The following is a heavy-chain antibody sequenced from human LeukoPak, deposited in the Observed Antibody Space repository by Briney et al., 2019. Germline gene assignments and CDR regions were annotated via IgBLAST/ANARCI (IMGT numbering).Heavy chain of an antibody. CDR2: INPNSGGT. CDR3: ARQSSSWYDGGYYYYMDV. D-gene: IGHD6-13*01. Sequence: ASVKVSCXASGYTFTGYYMHWVRQAPGQGLEWMGRINPNSGGTNYAQKFQGRVTMTRDTSISTAYMELSRLRSDDTAVYYCARQSSSWYDGGYYYYMDVWGKGTTVTASS. CDR1: GYTFTGYY. J-gene: IGHJ6*03. V-gene: IGHV1-2*06.